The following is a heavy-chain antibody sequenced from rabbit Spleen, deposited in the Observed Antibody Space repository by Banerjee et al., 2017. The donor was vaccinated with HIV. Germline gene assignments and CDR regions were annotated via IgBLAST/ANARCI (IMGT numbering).Heavy chain of an antibody. CDR1: GFTISSSYW. Sequence: QSLEESGGDLVKPGASLTLTCTASGFTISSSYWICWVRQAPGKGLEWIACIYGGSTGSTYYASWAKGRFTISKTSSTTVTLQMTSLTAADTAAYFCARDGYSRGWGIILYYFNLWGPGTLVTVS. J-gene: IGHJ4*01. CDR3: ARDGYSRGWGIILYYFNL. V-gene: IGHV1S40*01. CDR2: IYGGSTGST. D-gene: IGHD4-1*01.